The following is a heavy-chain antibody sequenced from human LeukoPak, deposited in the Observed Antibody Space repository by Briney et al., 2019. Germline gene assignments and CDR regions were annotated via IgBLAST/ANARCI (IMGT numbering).Heavy chain of an antibody. V-gene: IGHV3-30-3*01. Sequence: GGSLRLSCAASGFTFSNYAVHWVRQAPGKGLEWVAVISYDGSYKLYADSVKGRFTISRDNSKNTLYLQMNSLRADDTAVYYCARDRYYDVLGRDAFDLWGQGTMVTVSS. CDR3: ARDRYYDVLGRDAFDL. CDR1: GFTFSNYA. D-gene: IGHD3-3*01. J-gene: IGHJ3*01. CDR2: ISYDGSYK.